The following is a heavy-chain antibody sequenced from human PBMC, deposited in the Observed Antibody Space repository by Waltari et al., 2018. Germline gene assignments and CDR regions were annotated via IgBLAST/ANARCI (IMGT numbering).Heavy chain of an antibody. CDR1: GFTFSSYA. Sequence: EVQLVESGGGLVQPGGSLRLSCAASGFTFSSYAMHWVRQAPGKGLESVSAISSNGGSTYYANSVKVRFTISRNNCKNTLYLQMGSLIAEDMAVYYCARTPSGVRFGVVSGFDPWGQGTLVTVSS. D-gene: IGHD3-3*01. J-gene: IGHJ5*02. CDR2: ISSNGGST. V-gene: IGHV3-64*01. CDR3: ARTPSGVRFGVVSGFDP.